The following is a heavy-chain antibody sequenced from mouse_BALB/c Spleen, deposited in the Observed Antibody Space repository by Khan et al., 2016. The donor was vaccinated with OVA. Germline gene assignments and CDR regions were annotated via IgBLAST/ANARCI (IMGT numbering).Heavy chain of an antibody. CDR2: INTYTGET. V-gene: IGHV9-3-1*01. CDR1: GYTFTNYG. Sequence: QIQLVQSGPELKKPGELVKISCKASGYTFTNYGMNWVKQAPGKGLKWMGWINTYTGETTYTDDFKGRFAFSVETSATTAYLQINSLKNEDTATYFCVKGDDYDGTYWGQGTLVTVST. J-gene: IGHJ3*01. CDR3: VKGDDYDGTY. D-gene: IGHD2-4*01.